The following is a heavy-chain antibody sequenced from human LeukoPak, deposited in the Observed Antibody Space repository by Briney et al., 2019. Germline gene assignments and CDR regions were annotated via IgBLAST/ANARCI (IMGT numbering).Heavy chain of an antibody. CDR2: ISYDGSNK. CDR1: GFTFSSYA. V-gene: IGHV3-30*04. J-gene: IGHJ3*02. D-gene: IGHD5-12*01. CDR3: ARSIVATSLWGAFDI. Sequence: GGSLRLSCAASGFTFSSYAMHWVRQAPGKGLEWVAVISYDGSNKYYADSVKGRFTISRDNSKNTLYLQRNSLGSEDTAVYYCARSIVATSLWGAFDIWGQGTMVTVSS.